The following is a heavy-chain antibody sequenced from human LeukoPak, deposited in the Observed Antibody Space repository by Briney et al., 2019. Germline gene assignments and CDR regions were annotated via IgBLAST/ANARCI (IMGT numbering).Heavy chain of an antibody. CDR3: ASRITIFGEFDY. Sequence: SETLSLTCSVSGGSISSHYWSWIRQPPGKGLEWIGYVYYSGNTYYNPSLKSRITISVDTSKNQFSLKLSSVTAADTAVYYCASRITIFGEFDYWGQGTLVTVSS. J-gene: IGHJ4*02. CDR2: VYYSGNT. D-gene: IGHD3-3*01. CDR1: GGSISSHY. V-gene: IGHV4-59*08.